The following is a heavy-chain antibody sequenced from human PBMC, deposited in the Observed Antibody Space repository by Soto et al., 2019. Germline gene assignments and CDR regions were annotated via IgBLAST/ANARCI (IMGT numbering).Heavy chain of an antibody. CDR2: ISADITYT. V-gene: IGHV3-23*01. CDR1: GFDFINNA. J-gene: IGHJ3*02. CDR3: ENQTPAKRAFDI. Sequence: EAQLLESGGKLVQPGGSLRLSCAASGFDFINNAMAWVRQAPGKGLEWVSTISADITYTYYADAVRGRFTVSRDNSKNTVYLHMNRLRADDKAVYYYENQTPAKRAFDIWGQGTMVTVSS.